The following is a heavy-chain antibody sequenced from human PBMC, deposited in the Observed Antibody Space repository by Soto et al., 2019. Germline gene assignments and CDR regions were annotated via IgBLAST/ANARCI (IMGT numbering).Heavy chain of an antibody. J-gene: IGHJ4*02. CDR2: IYWDDDK. D-gene: IGHD6-13*01. Sequence: QITLKESGPPLVKPTQTLTLTCTFSGFSFTTDGMGVGWIRQPPGKALEWLALIYWDDDKRYSPSLKSRLTITTDASRNQGVLTLTNMDPADTATYYCAHVYWAASGTRYYFDYWGQGTLVTVSS. CDR3: AHVYWAASGTRYYFDY. V-gene: IGHV2-5*02. CDR1: GFSFTTDGMG.